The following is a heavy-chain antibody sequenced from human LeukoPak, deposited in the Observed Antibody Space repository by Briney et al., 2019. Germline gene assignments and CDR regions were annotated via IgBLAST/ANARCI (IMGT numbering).Heavy chain of an antibody. D-gene: IGHD4-11*01. Sequence: TGGSLRLSCAASGFTFNTYWMHWVRQVPGKGLVWVSRINGDVSSTAYADSVKDRFTISRDNAKNTVYLQMNSLRAEDTAVYYCAREKGSSNYVSWGEGSLVSVSS. CDR3: AREKGSSNYVS. J-gene: IGHJ5*02. CDR1: GFTFNTYW. V-gene: IGHV3-74*03. CDR2: INGDVSST.